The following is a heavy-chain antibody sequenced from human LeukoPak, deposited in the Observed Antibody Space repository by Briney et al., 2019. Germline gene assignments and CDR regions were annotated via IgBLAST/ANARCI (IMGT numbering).Heavy chain of an antibody. CDR3: ARDLCSSTSCWDYYYYMDV. D-gene: IGHD2-2*01. CDR1: GYTFTDYF. V-gene: IGHV1-18*04. Sequence: ASVKVSCKASGYTFTDYFIHWVRQAPGQGPEWMGWISVYNGDTNYAQKVQGRVTLTADTSTRTAYMELRSLRSDDTAVYYCARDLCSSTSCWDYYYYMDVWGKGTTVTVSS. J-gene: IGHJ6*03. CDR2: ISVYNGDT.